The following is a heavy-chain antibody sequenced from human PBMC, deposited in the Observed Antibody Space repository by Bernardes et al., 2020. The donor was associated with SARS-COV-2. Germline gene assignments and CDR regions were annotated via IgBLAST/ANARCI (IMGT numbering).Heavy chain of an antibody. D-gene: IGHD2-15*01. J-gene: IGHJ4*02. CDR3: ARGYCSGGTCTSLLDY. Sequence: SETLSLTCAVSGGSITSNYWWSWVRQPPGKGLEWIGEISHTGYTTYTSSLKSRVVFSLDKSKNQFSLKLTSVTAADTALYYCARGYCSGGTCTSLLDYWGQGILVTVSS. V-gene: IGHV4-4*02. CDR2: ISHTGYT. CDR1: GGSITSNYW.